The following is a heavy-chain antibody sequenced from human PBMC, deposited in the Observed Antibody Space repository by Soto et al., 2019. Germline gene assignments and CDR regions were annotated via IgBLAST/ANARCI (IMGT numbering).Heavy chain of an antibody. CDR2: IRSSSTYT. CDR1: GGSFSDYY. D-gene: IGHD2-2*01. J-gene: IGHJ6*02. V-gene: IGHV3-11*06. CDR3: ARDGSRYCSSTSCLSGYYYYGMDV. Sequence: LSLTCAVYGGSFSDYYMSWIRQAPGKGLEWVSYIRSSSTYTNYADSVKGRFTISRDNAKNSLYLQVNSLRAEDTAVYYCARDGSRYCSSTSCLSGYYYYGMDVWGQGTTVTVSS.